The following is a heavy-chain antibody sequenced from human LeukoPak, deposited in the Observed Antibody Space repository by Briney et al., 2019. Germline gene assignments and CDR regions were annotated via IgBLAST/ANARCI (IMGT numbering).Heavy chain of an antibody. Sequence: PSETLSLTCTVSGGSISSYYWSWIRQPPGKGLEWIGYIYYSGSTNYNPSLKSRVTISVDTSKNQFSLKLSSVTAADTAVYYCARVRSTDDFWSGSLYYWGQGTLVTVSS. CDR1: GGSISSYY. CDR3: ARVRSTDDFWSGSLYY. CDR2: IYYSGST. J-gene: IGHJ4*02. V-gene: IGHV4-59*01. D-gene: IGHD3-3*01.